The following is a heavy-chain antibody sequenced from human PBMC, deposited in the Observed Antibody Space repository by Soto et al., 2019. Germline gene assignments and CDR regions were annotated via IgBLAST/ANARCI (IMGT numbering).Heavy chain of an antibody. J-gene: IGHJ6*02. CDR3: ARVIYGGWSTIKDYYYYAMDV. D-gene: IGHD4-17*01. CDR1: GFTFSSYD. Sequence: EVQLVESGGGLVQPGGSLRLSCAASGFTFSSYDMNWVRQAPGKGLEWVSYISGGSSRIFYADSVKGRFTISRDNAKNSLYLQMNSLRDEDTGVYYCARVIYGGWSTIKDYYYYAMDVWGHGTTVTVSS. V-gene: IGHV3-48*02. CDR2: ISGGSSRI.